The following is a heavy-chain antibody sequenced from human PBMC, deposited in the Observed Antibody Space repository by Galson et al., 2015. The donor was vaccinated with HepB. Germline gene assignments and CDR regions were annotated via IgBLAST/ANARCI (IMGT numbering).Heavy chain of an antibody. V-gene: IGHV3-9*01. D-gene: IGHD3-10*01. J-gene: IGHJ6*03. CDR2: ISWNSGSI. CDR1: GFTFDDYA. CDR3: AKDGGPAPVYYGSGSSFYYYYYYMDV. Sequence: SLRLSCAASGFTFDDYAMHWVRQAPGKGLEWVSGISWNSGSIGYADSVKGRFTISRDNAKNSLYLQMNSLRAEDTALYYCAKDGGPAPVYYGSGSSFYYYYYYMDVWGKGTTVTVSS.